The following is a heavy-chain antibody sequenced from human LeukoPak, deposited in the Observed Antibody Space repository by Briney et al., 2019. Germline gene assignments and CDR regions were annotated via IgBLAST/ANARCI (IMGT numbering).Heavy chain of an antibody. CDR2: TYYRSKWFT. CDR3: ARGRGFDF. V-gene: IGHV6-1*01. Sequence: SQTLSLTCAISGDSVSSANTAWNWIRQSPSRGLEWLGRTYYRSKWFTDYAVSVKSRITINPDTSKNHFSLQLNSLTPEDTAVYYCARGRGFDFWGQGTLVTVSS. D-gene: IGHD3-10*01. J-gene: IGHJ4*02. CDR1: GDSVSSANTA.